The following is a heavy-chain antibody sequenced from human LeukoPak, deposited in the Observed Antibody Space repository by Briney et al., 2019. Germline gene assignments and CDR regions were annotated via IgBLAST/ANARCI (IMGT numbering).Heavy chain of an antibody. D-gene: IGHD3-10*01. V-gene: IGHV4-34*01. CDR3: ARVGPSYYYGSGSYYRGARYYFDY. J-gene: IGHJ4*02. CDR1: GGSFSGYY. Sequence: PSETLSLTCAVYGGSFSGYYWSWIRQPPGKGLEWIGEINHSGSTNYNPSLKSRVTISVDTSKNQFSLKLSSVTAADTAVYYCARVGPSYYYGSGSYYRGARYYFDYWGQGTLVTVSS. CDR2: INHSGST.